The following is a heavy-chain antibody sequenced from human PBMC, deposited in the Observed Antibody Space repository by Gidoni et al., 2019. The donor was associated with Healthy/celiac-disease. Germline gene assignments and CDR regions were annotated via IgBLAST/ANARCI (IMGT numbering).Heavy chain of an antibody. Sequence: QVQLQQWGAGLLKPSETLSLTCAVYGGSFSGYYWSWIRQPPGKGLEWIGEINHSGSTNYNPSLKSRVTISVDTSKNQFSLKLSSVTAADTAVYYCARAMWGDTAMVARPSSVVYYYYMDVWGKGTTVTVSS. V-gene: IGHV4-34*01. D-gene: IGHD5-18*01. CDR3: ARAMWGDTAMVARPSSVVYYYYMDV. CDR2: INHSGST. CDR1: GGSFSGYY. J-gene: IGHJ6*03.